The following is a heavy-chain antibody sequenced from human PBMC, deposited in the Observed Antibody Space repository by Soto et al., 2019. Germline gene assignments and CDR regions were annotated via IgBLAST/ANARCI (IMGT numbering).Heavy chain of an antibody. CDR3: ARAAGEGWPGRGRGGNWFDP. V-gene: IGHV1-69*02. CDR2: IIPILGIA. D-gene: IGHD3-10*01. Sequence: QVQLVQSGAEVKKPGSSVKVSCKASGGTFSSYTISWVRQAPGQGLEWMGRIIPILGIANYAQKFQGRVTITADKSTSTAYMELSSLRSEDTAVYYCARAAGEGWPGRGRGGNWFDPWGQGTLVTVSS. CDR1: GGTFSSYT. J-gene: IGHJ5*02.